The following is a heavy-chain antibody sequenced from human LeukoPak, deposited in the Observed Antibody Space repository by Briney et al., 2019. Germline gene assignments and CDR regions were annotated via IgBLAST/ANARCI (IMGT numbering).Heavy chain of an antibody. CDR2: IYYNGST. J-gene: IGHJ4*02. V-gene: IGHV4-59*12. CDR1: GGSISSYY. Sequence: SETLSLTCTVSGGSISSYYWTWIRQPPGKGLEWIGIIYYNGSTNYNSSLKSRVTISVDTSKNQFSLRLYSVTAADTAVYYCARRTCGGDCYSIDYWGQGTLVTVSS. D-gene: IGHD2-21*02. CDR3: ARRTCGGDCYSIDY.